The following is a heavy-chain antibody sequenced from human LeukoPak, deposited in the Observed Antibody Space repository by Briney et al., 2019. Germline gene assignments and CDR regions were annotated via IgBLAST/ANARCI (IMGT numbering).Heavy chain of an antibody. D-gene: IGHD5-24*01. J-gene: IGHJ4*02. CDR1: GCSISSYY. CDR3: ARGDGYGFFDY. Sequence: SETLSLTCSVSGCSISSYYWSWIRQPPGKGLEWIGYIYYSGSTKYSPSLKSRVTISVDTSKNQFSLKLSSVTAADTAVYYCARGDGYGFFDYWGQGTLVTVSS. V-gene: IGHV4-59*01. CDR2: IYYSGST.